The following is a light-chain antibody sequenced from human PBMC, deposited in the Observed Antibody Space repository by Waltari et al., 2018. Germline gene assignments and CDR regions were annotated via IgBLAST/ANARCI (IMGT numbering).Light chain of an antibody. CDR3: CSYAGSSTHVL. V-gene: IGLV2-23*02. Sequence: QSALTQPASVSGSPGQSITISCTGTSSDVGGYNYVSWYQQSPDKAPQLMIYDVSKRPSGVSNRFSGSKSCNTASLTISGLQAEDEADYYCCSYAGSSTHVLFGGGTKLTVL. CDR1: SSDVGGYNY. CDR2: DVS. J-gene: IGLJ2*01.